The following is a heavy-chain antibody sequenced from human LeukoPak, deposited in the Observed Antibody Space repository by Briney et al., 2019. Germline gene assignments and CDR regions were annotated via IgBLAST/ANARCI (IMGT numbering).Heavy chain of an antibody. CDR1: GFTFSSYA. D-gene: IGHD1-14*01. V-gene: IGHV3-30-3*01. CDR3: ARDLQGGTEVQYAFDI. CDR2: ISYDGSNK. Sequence: QPGGSLRLSCAASGFTFSSYAMHWVRQAPGKELEWVAVISYDGSNKYYADSVKGRFTISRDNSKNTLYLQMNSLRAEDTAVYYCARDLQGGTEVQYAFDIWGQGTMVTVSS. J-gene: IGHJ3*02.